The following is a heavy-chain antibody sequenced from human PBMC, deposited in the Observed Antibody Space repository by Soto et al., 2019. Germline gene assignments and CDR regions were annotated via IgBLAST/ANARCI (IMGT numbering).Heavy chain of an antibody. D-gene: IGHD1-7*01. CDR3: AQSGNGGTVFRGFGAY. V-gene: IGHV3-33*06. J-gene: IGHJ1*01. CDR1: GSIFSGYG. Sequence: QKYLVESGGGVVQPGGSLRLSCVASGSIFSGYGMHWVRQAPGNGLEWVAVIWYDGSNKYYADSVKGRFTISRDNSKNMLYLQIDSVKAEDTAEYYCAQSGNGGTVFRGFGAYWGQGTLVTLSS. CDR2: IWYDGSNK.